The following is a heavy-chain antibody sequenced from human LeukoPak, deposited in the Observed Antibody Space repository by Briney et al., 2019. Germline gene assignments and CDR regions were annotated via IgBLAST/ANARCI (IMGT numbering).Heavy chain of an antibody. D-gene: IGHD3-22*01. V-gene: IGHV4-61*01. CDR3: ARYYDSTGCFDY. CDR2: IYYIGST. J-gene: IGHJ4*02. Sequence: SETLSLTCTVSGDSVSRSSYYWTWIRQPPGKGLEGIGYIYYIGSTNYNPSLRSRLTMSVDTSKNQFSLRLSSVIAADTAVYYCARYYDSTGCFDYWGQGTLVTVSS. CDR1: GDSVSRSSYY.